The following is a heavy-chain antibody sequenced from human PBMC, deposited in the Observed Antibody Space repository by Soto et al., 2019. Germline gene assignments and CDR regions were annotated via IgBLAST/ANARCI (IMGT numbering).Heavy chain of an antibody. D-gene: IGHD5-18*01. V-gene: IGHV5-51*01. CDR3: ARHEGYSYAQWWFDP. Sequence: PVESLKISCKGSGYSFTSYWICCFLQMPVKVLEWMGIIYPGDSDTRYSPSFQGQVTISADKSISTAYLQWSSLKASDTAMYYCARHEGYSYAQWWFDPWGQGTLVTVSA. J-gene: IGHJ5*02. CDR2: IYPGDSDT. CDR1: GYSFTSYW.